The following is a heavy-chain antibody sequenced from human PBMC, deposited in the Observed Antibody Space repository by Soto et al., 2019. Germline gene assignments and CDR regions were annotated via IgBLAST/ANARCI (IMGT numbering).Heavy chain of an antibody. CDR2: INPSGGST. Sequence: ASVKGSCKAAGYTFTRYYMHWVRQAPGQGLEWMVIINPSGGSTSYAQKFQGRVTMTRDTSTSTVYMELSSLRSEDTAVYYCARDWFRDYDFWSGYYPFDYWGQGTLVTVSS. V-gene: IGHV1-46*01. CDR3: ARDWFRDYDFWSGYYPFDY. CDR1: GYTFTRYY. J-gene: IGHJ4*02. D-gene: IGHD3-3*01.